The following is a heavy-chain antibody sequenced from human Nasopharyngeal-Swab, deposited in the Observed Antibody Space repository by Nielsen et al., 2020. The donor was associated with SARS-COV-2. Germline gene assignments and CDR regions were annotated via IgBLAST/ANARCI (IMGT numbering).Heavy chain of an antibody. CDR3: ARDCGNYGSGGNCDF. CDR1: GFKFSEYW. V-gene: IGHV3-7*01. D-gene: IGHD2-15*01. CDR2: VKQDEGEK. J-gene: IGHJ4*02. Sequence: GESLKISCVASGFKFSEYWMTWVRQAPGKRMEWVATVKQDEGEKHYVDPVKGRFTISRDNAKNSLYLQMNYLRADDTAVYYCARDCGNYGSGGNCDFWGQGTLVTVSS.